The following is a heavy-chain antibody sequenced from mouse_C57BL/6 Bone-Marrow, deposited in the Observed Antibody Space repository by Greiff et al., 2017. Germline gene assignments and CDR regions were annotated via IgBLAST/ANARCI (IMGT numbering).Heavy chain of an antibody. CDR3: TRKGFYYSWFAY. D-gene: IGHD1-1*01. CDR1: GYTFTDYE. V-gene: IGHV1-15*01. CDR2: IDPENGGT. J-gene: IGHJ3*01. Sequence: QVQLQQSGAELVRPGASVSLSCKASGYTFTDYEMHWVKQTPVPGLEWIGAIDPENGGTAYNQKFKGKAILTADKSSSTAYMELRSLTSEDSAVYYCTRKGFYYSWFAYWGQGTLVTVSA.